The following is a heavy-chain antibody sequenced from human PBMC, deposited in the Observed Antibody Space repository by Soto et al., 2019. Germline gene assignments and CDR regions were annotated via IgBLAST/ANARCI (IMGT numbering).Heavy chain of an antibody. CDR2: IIPIFGTA. D-gene: IGHD3-3*01. Sequence: QVQLVQSGAEVKKPGSSVKVSCKASGGTFSSYAISWVRQAPGQGLEWMGGIIPIFGTANYAQKFQGRVTITADKSTSTAYMELSSLRSEDTAVYYWARGVTIFGVVYYYYGMDVWGQGTTVTVSS. V-gene: IGHV1-69*06. J-gene: IGHJ6*02. CDR1: GGTFSSYA. CDR3: ARGVTIFGVVYYYYGMDV.